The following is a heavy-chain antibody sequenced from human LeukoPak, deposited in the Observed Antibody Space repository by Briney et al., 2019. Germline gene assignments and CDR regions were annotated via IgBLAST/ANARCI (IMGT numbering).Heavy chain of an antibody. CDR3: ARERSITIFGVVYYYFDY. CDR2: INPNSGGT. V-gene: IGHV1-2*02. J-gene: IGHJ4*02. Sequence: ASVKVSCKASGYTFTGYYMHWVRQAPGQGLEWMGWINPNSGGTNYAQKFQGRVTMTRDTSISTAYMELSRLRSDDTAVYYCARERSITIFGVVYYYFDYWGQGTLVTVSS. D-gene: IGHD3-3*01. CDR1: GYTFTGYY.